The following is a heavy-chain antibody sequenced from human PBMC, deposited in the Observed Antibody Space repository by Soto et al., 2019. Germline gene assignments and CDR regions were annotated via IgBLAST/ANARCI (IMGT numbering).Heavy chain of an antibody. V-gene: IGHV4-59*01. CDR3: TRVGGYYGDFPNFDY. J-gene: IGHJ4*02. CDR1: GSSIRPYY. D-gene: IGHD4-17*01. CDR2: IYYSGST. Sequence: SETLSLTCSVSGSSIRPYYWSWIRQPPGKGLEWIGNIYYSGSTNYSPSLKSRVIISVASSRNQLSLRLNSVTAADTAVYYCTRVGGYYGDFPNFDYWGQGALVTVSS.